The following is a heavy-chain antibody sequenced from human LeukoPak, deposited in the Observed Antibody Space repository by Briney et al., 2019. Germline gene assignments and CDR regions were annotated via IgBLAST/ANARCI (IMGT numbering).Heavy chain of an antibody. J-gene: IGHJ6*02. CDR3: ARVSSSWYDNYYYGMDV. Sequence: SQTLSLTCTVSGGSISSGGYYWSWIRQHPGKGLEWIGYIYYSGSTYYNPSLKSRVTISVDTSKNQFSLKLSSVTAADTAVYYCARVSSSWYDNYYYGMDVWGQGTTVTVSS. CDR1: GGSISSGGYY. V-gene: IGHV4-31*03. D-gene: IGHD6-13*01. CDR2: IYYSGST.